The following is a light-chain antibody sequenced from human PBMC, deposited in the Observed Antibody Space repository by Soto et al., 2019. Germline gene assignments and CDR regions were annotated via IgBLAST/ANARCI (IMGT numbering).Light chain of an antibody. CDR3: SSYTTTSTYV. V-gene: IGLV2-14*02. CDR1: SSDVGSYKL. CDR2: EVD. J-gene: IGLJ1*01. Sequence: QSALTQPASVSGSPGQSITISCTGTSSDVGSYKLVSWCQQHPDKAPKLMIYEVDNRPSGVSDRFSGSKSGNTASLTISGLQAEDVADYYCSSYTTTSTYVLGTGTKVTVL.